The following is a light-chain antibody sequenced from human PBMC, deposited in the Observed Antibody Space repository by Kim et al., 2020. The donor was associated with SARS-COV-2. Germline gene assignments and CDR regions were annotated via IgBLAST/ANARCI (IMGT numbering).Light chain of an antibody. J-gene: IGLJ2*01. CDR2: GKD. CDR1: SLRSYY. Sequence: SSELTQDPAVSVALGQTVRITCQGDSLRSYYATWYQQKSGQAPVLVFYGKDKRPSGIPDRFSGSSSGNTASLTITGAQAADEADYYCKSRDIRGTVVFGGGTQLTVL. CDR3: KSRDIRGTVV. V-gene: IGLV3-19*01.